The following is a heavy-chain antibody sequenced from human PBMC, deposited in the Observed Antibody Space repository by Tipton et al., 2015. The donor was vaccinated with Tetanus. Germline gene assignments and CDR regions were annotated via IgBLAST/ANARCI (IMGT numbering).Heavy chain of an antibody. D-gene: IGHD1-7*01. J-gene: IGHJ6*02. CDR1: GFTFSSYS. Sequence: SLRLSCAASGFTFSSYSMNWVRQAPGKGLEWVSSISSSSSYIYYADSVKGRFTISRDNAKNSLYLQMNSLRAEDTAVYYCARQNWNYRGMDVWGQGTTVTVSS. V-gene: IGHV3-21*01. CDR3: ARQNWNYRGMDV. CDR2: ISSSSSYI.